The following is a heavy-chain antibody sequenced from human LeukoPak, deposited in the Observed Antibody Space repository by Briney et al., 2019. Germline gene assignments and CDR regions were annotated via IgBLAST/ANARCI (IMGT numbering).Heavy chain of an antibody. CDR2: IRYDGSNK. CDR3: AKDIHIGHGSGWPES. J-gene: IGHJ5*02. Sequence: PGGSLRLSCAASGFTFSSYGMHWVRQAPGKGLEWVAFIRYDGSNKYYADSVKGRFTISRDNSKNSLYLQMNSLGAEDTALYYCAKDIHIGHGSGWPESWGQGTLVTVSS. CDR1: GFTFSSYG. D-gene: IGHD6-19*01. V-gene: IGHV3-30*02.